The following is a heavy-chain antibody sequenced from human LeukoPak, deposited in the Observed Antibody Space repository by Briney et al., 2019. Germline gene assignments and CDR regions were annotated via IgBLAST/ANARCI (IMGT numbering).Heavy chain of an antibody. V-gene: IGHV3-23*01. Sequence: QPGGSLRLSCAASGFTFSSYAMSWVRQAPGKGLEWVSAISGSGGSTYYADSVKGRFTISRDNSKNTLYLQMNSLRAEDTAVYYCAKDGLVYYDYVWGSYRPLYYFDYWGQGTLVTVSS. CDR1: GFTFSSYA. D-gene: IGHD3-16*02. CDR2: ISGSGGST. J-gene: IGHJ4*02. CDR3: AKDGLVYYDYVWGSYRPLYYFDY.